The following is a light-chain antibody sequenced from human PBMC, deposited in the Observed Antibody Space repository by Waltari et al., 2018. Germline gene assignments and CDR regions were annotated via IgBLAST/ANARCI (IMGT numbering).Light chain of an antibody. Sequence: EIVLTQSPGTLSLSPGESATLSCRASQNIGRYLVWYQQKPGQAPRLLIYEASRRATGIPDRFSGSGSETDFSLTISRLEPEDFAVYYCQNHERLPATFGQGTKVEIK. CDR1: QNIGRY. J-gene: IGKJ1*01. V-gene: IGKV3-20*01. CDR3: QNHERLPAT. CDR2: EAS.